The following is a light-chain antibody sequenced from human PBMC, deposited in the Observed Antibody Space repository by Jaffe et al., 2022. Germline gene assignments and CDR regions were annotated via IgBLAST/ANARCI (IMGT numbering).Light chain of an antibody. CDR3: QSYDSSLSGPVV. J-gene: IGLJ2*01. Sequence: QSVLTQPPSVSGAPGQRVTISCTGSSSNIGAGYDVHWYQHLPGTAPKLLIYGNINRPSGVPDRFSGSKSGTSASLAITGLQAEDEADYYCQSYDSSLSGPVVFGGGTKLTVL. CDR2: GNI. V-gene: IGLV1-40*01. CDR1: SSNIGAGYD.